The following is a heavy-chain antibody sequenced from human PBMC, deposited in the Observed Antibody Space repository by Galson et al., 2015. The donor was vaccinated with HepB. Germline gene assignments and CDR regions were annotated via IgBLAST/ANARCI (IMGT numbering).Heavy chain of an antibody. CDR3: AKDRGSGGIGEFDV. CDR1: GFTFSSHA. CDR2: ISYDGRNK. V-gene: IGHV3-30*04. Sequence: SLRLSCAASGFTFSSHAMHWVRQAPDMGLEWVAVISYDGRNKYYADSVQGRFTISRDNSKYTLYLQMNSLRHEDTAVYYCAKDRGSGGIGEFDVGGQGTLVTVSS. J-gene: IGHJ3*01. D-gene: IGHD4-23*01.